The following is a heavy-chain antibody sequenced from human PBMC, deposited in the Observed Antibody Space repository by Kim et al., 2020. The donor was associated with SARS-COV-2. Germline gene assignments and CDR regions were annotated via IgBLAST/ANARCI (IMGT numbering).Heavy chain of an antibody. V-gene: IGHV4-59*02. CDR3: VRDRAGFCSTSHCVRFDL. CDR1: GDSVNGYF. J-gene: IGHJ4*02. Sequence: SETLSLSCDVSGDSVNGYFWSWVRQSPGKGLEWIGYIFYRGNTKYKPSFESRVTLSVDTSKNQISLSLRSVTAADTAVYYCVRDRAGFCSTSHCVRFDLWGQGT. D-gene: IGHD2-15*01. CDR2: IFYRGNT.